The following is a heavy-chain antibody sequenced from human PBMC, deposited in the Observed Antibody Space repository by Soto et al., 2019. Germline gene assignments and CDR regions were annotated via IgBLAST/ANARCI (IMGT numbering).Heavy chain of an antibody. V-gene: IGHV4-39*01. Sequence: SETLSLTCTVSGGSISSSSYYWGWIRQPPGKGLEWIGSIYYSGSTYYNPSLKSRVTISVDTSKNQFSLKLSSVTAADTAVYYCASSIAVAGDFDYWGQGTLVTVLL. CDR1: GGSISSSSYY. CDR3: ASSIAVAGDFDY. CDR2: IYYSGST. D-gene: IGHD6-19*01. J-gene: IGHJ4*02.